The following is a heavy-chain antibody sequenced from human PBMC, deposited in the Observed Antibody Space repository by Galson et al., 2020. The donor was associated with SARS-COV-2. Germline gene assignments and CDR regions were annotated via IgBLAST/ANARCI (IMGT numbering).Heavy chain of an antibody. CDR1: GFTFSSYW. CDR2: INSDGSST. V-gene: IGHV3-74*01. CDR3: ARGPIKPRGSGSYSDKVTYYYYYGMDV. J-gene: IGHJ6*02. D-gene: IGHD3-10*01. Sequence: GESLKISCAASGFTFSSYWMHWVRQAPGKGLVWVSRINSDGSSTSYADSVKGRFTISRDNAKNTLYLQMNSLRAEDTAVYYCARGPIKPRGSGSYSDKVTYYYYYGMDVWGQGTTVTVSS.